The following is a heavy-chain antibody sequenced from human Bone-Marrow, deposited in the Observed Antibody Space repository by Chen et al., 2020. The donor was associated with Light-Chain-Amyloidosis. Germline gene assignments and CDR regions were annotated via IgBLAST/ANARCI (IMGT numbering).Heavy chain of an antibody. CDR1: GYTFPNYW. CDR3: AGRRDGYNFDY. J-gene: IGHJ4*02. CDR2: IYPDDSNA. D-gene: IGHD5-12*01. Sequence: EVQLEQSGPEVKKPGESLKISCKGSGYTFPNYWIGWVRQMPGKGLEWMGVIYPDDSNARYSPSFEGQVTNSADKSITTAYLQLRSQKASDTAMYYCAGRRDGYNFDYWGQGTLVTVSS. V-gene: IGHV5-51*01.